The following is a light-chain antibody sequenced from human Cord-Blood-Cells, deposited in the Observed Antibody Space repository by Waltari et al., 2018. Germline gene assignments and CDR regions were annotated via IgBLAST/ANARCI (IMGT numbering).Light chain of an antibody. Sequence: QAALTPPSSLPGFPGKSITLPCPWTRRDCWSFYLFSWYQQHPGKAPKLMIYEGSKRPSGVSKRFSGSKSGNTASLTISGLQAEDEADYYCCSYAGSSTWVFGGGTKLTVL. CDR1: RRDCWSFYL. CDR3: CSYAGSSTWV. V-gene: IGLV2-23*01. J-gene: IGLJ3*02. CDR2: EGS.